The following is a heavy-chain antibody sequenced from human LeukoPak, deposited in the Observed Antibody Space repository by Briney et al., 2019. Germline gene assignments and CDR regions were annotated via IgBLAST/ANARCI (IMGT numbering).Heavy chain of an antibody. CDR1: GGSISSYY. Sequence: SETLSHTCTVSGGSISSYYWSWIRQPAGKGLEWIGRIYTSGSTNYNPSLKSRVTISVDKSKNQFSLKLSSVTAADTAVYYCARVHYYYDSSGYYFDAFDIWGQGTMVTVSS. V-gene: IGHV4-4*07. D-gene: IGHD3-22*01. J-gene: IGHJ3*02. CDR3: ARVHYYYDSSGYYFDAFDI. CDR2: IYTSGST.